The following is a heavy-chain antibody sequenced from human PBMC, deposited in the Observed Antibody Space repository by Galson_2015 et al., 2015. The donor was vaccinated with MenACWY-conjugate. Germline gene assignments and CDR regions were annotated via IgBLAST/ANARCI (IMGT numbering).Heavy chain of an antibody. CDR1: GFTFSSYA. CDR3: ARGGVAVAGTIGAY. V-gene: IGHV3-23*01. CDR2: LSGSGGIT. Sequence: SLRLSCAASGFTFSSYAMTWVRQAPGKGLGWVSSLSGSGGITYYADSVKGRFTISRDNSNNTLYLQVNSLRAEDTAVYFCARGGVAVAGTIGAYWGQGTLVTVSS. J-gene: IGHJ4*02. D-gene: IGHD6-19*01.